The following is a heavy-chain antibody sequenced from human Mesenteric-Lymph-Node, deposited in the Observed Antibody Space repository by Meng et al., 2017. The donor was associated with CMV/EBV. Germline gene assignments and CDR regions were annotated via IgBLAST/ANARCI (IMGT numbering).Heavy chain of an antibody. Sequence: QWGGSCGGVVQPGRSRRLYSSCVGCTFRVYAMHWVRHAPGKGLEWVAVKSYDGSNKSYADFVKRRYTISRYNSKNTLYLQMNSLGAESTAVYYCARFKLCITGTTWGQGTLVTVSS. CDR1: GCTFRVYA. CDR2: KSYDGSNK. D-gene: IGHD1-20*01. J-gene: IGHJ5*02. CDR3: ARFKLCITGTT. V-gene: IGHV3-30*04.